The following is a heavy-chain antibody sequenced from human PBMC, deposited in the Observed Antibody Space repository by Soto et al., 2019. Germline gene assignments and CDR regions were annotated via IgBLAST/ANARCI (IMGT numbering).Heavy chain of an antibody. Sequence: EVLLLESGGGLVQPGGSLRLSCAASGFTFTTYAMNWVRQAPGKGLQWISAINNAGDSSAHAESVRGRFTISRDKSKNTVYLQMNSLRAADTAVYYCARSWGTYYNTGFHYWGQGAPVTVSA. CDR1: GFTFTTYA. V-gene: IGHV3-23*01. J-gene: IGHJ4*02. D-gene: IGHD3-10*01. CDR2: INNAGDSS. CDR3: ARSWGTYYNTGFHY.